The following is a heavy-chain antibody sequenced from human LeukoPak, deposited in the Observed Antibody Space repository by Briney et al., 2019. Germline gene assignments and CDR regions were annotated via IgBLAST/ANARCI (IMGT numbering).Heavy chain of an antibody. CDR1: GYTFTGYY. CDR2: INPNSGGT. Sequence: GASVKVPCKASGYTFTGYYMHWVRQAPGQGLEWMGWINPNSGGTNYAQKFQGRVTMTRDTSISTAYMELSRLRSDDTAVYYCARDTYYYDSSGLDPWGQGTLVTVSS. D-gene: IGHD3-22*01. J-gene: IGHJ5*02. CDR3: ARDTYYYDSSGLDP. V-gene: IGHV1-2*02.